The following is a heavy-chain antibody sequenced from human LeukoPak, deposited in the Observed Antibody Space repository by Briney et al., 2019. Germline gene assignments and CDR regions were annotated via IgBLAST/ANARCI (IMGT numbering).Heavy chain of an antibody. J-gene: IGHJ4*02. CDR3: ARVWKRWLQLPGVSSGGLDY. Sequence: PGGSLRLSCAAPGFTFSSYSMNWVRQAPGKGLEWVSYISSSSSTLYYADSVEGRFTISRDNAKNSLYLQMNRLRAEDTAVYYCARVWKRWLQLPGVSSGGLDYWGQGTLVTVSS. CDR2: ISSSSSTL. V-gene: IGHV3-48*01. D-gene: IGHD5-24*01. CDR1: GFTFSSYS.